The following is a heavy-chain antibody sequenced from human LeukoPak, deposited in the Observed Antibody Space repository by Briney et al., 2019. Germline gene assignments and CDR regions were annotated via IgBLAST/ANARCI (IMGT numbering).Heavy chain of an antibody. CDR2: ISVYNGDT. D-gene: IGHD3-10*01. V-gene: IGHV1-18*01. CDR1: GYTFTNYG. J-gene: IGHJ4*02. CDR3: AREFYYGSASPLGY. Sequence: ASVKVSCKSSGYTFTNYGISWVRQAPGQGLERMGWISVYNGDTYYAQKLQGRLTMTTDTSTSTAYMELKSLRSDDTAVYYCAREFYYGSASPLGYWGQGTLVTVSS.